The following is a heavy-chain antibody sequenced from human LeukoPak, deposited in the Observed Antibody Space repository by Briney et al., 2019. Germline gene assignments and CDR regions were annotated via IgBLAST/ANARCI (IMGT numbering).Heavy chain of an antibody. V-gene: IGHV3-9*01. D-gene: IGHD6-13*01. CDR1: GFTFDDYA. J-gene: IGHJ4*02. CDR2: ISWNSGSI. CDR3: AKDRAYSSSHFDY. Sequence: QPGGSLRLSCAASGFTFDDYAMHWVRQAPGKGLEWVSGISWNSGSIGYADSVKGRFTISRDNAKNSLYLQMNSLRAEDTALYYCAKDRAYSSSHFDYWGQGTLVTVSS.